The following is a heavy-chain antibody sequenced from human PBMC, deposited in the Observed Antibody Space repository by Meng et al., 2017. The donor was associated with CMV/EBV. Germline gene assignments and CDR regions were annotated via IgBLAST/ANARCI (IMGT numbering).Heavy chain of an antibody. J-gene: IGHJ6*02. D-gene: IGHD2-15*01. Sequence: GESLKISCAASGFTVSSNYMSWVRQAPGKGLEWVSVIYSGGSTYYADSVKGPFTISRDNSKNTLYLQMNSLRAEDTAVYYCTLTQDYYYGMDVWGQGTTVTVSS. CDR2: IYSGGST. CDR1: GFTVSSNY. CDR3: TLTQDYYYGMDV. V-gene: IGHV3-53*01.